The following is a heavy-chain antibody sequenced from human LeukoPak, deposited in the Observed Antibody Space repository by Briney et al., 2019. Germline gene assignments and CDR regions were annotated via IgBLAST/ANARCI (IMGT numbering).Heavy chain of an antibody. CDR2: ISYDGSNK. D-gene: IGHD3-10*01. Sequence: GRSLRLSCTVSGFVFSSFGMHWVRQAPGKGPEWVAFISYDGSNKNYADSTKGRFTISRDNSENTLFLQMNSLRAEDTAVYYCARDITMIRGVTKDPGAFDIWGQGTMVIVSS. CDR1: GFVFSSFG. V-gene: IGHV3-33*05. CDR3: ARDITMIRGVTKDPGAFDI. J-gene: IGHJ3*02.